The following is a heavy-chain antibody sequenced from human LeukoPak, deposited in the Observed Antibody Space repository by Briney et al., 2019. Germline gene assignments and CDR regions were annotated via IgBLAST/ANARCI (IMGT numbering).Heavy chain of an antibody. Sequence: GGSLRLSCAVSGFTFSSYAMSWVRQAPGKGLEWVSAISGSGGSTYYADSVKGRFTISRDNSKITLYLQMNTLRAEDTAVYYCAKQTGYSYGSHFDYWGQGTLVTVSS. V-gene: IGHV3-23*01. CDR1: GFTFSSYA. J-gene: IGHJ4*02. CDR3: AKQTGYSYGSHFDY. CDR2: ISGSGGST. D-gene: IGHD5-18*01.